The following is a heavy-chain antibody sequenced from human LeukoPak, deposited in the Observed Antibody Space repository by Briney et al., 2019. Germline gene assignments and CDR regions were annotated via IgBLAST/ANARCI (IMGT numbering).Heavy chain of an antibody. Sequence: SETLSLTCTVSGGSVSSGCYYWSWIRQPPGKGLEWFGYIYYSGSTNYNPSLKSRVTISVDTSKNQFSLKLSSVTAADTAVYYCARADYSNYGDAFDIWGQGTMVTVSS. V-gene: IGHV4-61*01. CDR2: IYYSGST. D-gene: IGHD4-11*01. CDR3: ARADYSNYGDAFDI. J-gene: IGHJ3*02. CDR1: GGSVSSGCYY.